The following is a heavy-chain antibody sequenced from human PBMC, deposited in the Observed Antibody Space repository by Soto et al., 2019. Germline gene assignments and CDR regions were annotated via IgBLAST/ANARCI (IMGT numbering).Heavy chain of an antibody. CDR1: GDTFSSYA. CDR3: ARDGSGYRSMASTMDV. CDR2: IIPIFGTA. D-gene: IGHD3-22*01. Sequence: QVQLVQSGAEVKKPGSSVKVSCKASGDTFSSYAISLVRQAPGQGLEWMGGIIPIFGTANYAQKFQGRVTITADESTSTAYMELSSLRSDDTAVYYCARDGSGYRSMASTMDVWGQGTKVPVSS. J-gene: IGHJ6*02. V-gene: IGHV1-69*01.